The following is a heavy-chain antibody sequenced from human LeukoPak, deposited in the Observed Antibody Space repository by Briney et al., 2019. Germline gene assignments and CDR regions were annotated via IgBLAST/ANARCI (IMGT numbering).Heavy chain of an antibody. Sequence: SETLSLTCTVSGASIRSHYWSWIRQPPGKGLEWIGYMYYSGNSNYNPALKSRVTISVDTSKNQFSLKLSSVIVADTAVYYCARDQDYYGSGSYGPDHWGQGILVTVSS. CDR1: GASIRSHY. J-gene: IGHJ5*02. D-gene: IGHD3-10*01. V-gene: IGHV4-59*11. CDR3: ARDQDYYGSGSYGPDH. CDR2: MYYSGNS.